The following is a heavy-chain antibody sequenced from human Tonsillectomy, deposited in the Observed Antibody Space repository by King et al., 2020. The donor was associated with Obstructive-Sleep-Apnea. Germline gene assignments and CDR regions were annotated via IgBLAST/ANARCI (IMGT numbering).Heavy chain of an antibody. V-gene: IGHV3-30*04. CDR3: AEAEHGWFGTFDY. CDR1: GFTFSSYT. D-gene: IGHD3-10*01. CDR2: ISYDGSNK. Sequence: QVQLVESGGGVVQPGRSLRLSCAASGFTFSSYTMHWVRQAPGKGLEWVAVISYDGSNKYYADSVKGRFTISRDNSKNTLYLQMNSLRADDTAVYYCAEAEHGWFGTFDYWGQGTLVTVSS. J-gene: IGHJ4*02.